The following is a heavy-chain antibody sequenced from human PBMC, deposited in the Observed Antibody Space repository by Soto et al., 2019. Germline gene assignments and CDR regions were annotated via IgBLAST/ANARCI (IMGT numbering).Heavy chain of an antibody. J-gene: IGHJ4*02. D-gene: IGHD4-17*01. CDR1: GFPFSGYA. V-gene: IGHV3-23*01. CDR2: ISGIGSST. Sequence: GGSLRLSCAASGFPFSGYAINWVRQAPGKGLEWVSIISGIGSSTNYADSVKGRFTISRDNSGDTVHLQMNSLRAEDTAVYYCAKSYYGDYDHRLLFDNSGQGSLVTVSS. CDR3: AKSYYGDYDHRLLFDN.